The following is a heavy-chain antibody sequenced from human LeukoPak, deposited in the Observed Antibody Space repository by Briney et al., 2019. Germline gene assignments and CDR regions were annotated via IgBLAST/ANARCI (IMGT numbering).Heavy chain of an antibody. V-gene: IGHV1-69*04. J-gene: IGHJ4*02. CDR3: ARDYYYDSSGHQRAPFDY. D-gene: IGHD3-22*01. CDR1: GGTFSSYA. CDR2: IIPILGIA. Sequence: SVKVSCKASGGTFSSYAISWVRQAPGQGLEWMGRIIPILGIANYAQKFQGRVTITADKSTSTAYMELSSLRSEDTAVYYCARDYYYDSSGHQRAPFDYWGQGTLVTVSS.